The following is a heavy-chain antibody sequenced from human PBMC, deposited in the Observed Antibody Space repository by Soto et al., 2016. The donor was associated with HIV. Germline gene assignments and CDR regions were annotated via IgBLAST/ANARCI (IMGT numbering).Heavy chain of an antibody. V-gene: IGHV3-33*01. D-gene: IGHD3-10*01. CDR3: ARDRDDSEYFRVTHLTS. Sequence: VQLVESGGGVVQPGRSLTLSCATSGFTFNNYAMHWVRQSPGKGLEWVAVIWYDGNNKYYGDSVKGRFTISRDSSTVYLQMDSLRAEDTAVYYCARDRDDSEYFRVTHLTSWGQGTMVSVSS. CDR2: IWYDGNNK. CDR1: GFTFNNYA. J-gene: IGHJ3*01.